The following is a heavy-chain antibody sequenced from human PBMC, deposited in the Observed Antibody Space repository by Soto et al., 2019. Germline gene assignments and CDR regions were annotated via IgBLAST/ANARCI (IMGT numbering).Heavy chain of an antibody. V-gene: IGHV4-31*03. CDR2: IYYSGST. CDR1: GGSISSGGYY. D-gene: IGHD2-2*01. CDR3: ARVETDIVVVPAALGAFDI. Sequence: SETLSLTCTVSGGSISSGGYYWSWIRQHPWKGLEWIGYIYYSGSTYYNPSLKSRVTISVDTSKNQFSLKLSSVTAADTAVYYCARVETDIVVVPAALGAFDIWGQGXMVTV. J-gene: IGHJ3*02.